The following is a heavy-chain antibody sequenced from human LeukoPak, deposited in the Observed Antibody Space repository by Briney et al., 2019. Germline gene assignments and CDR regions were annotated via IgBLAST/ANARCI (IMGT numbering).Heavy chain of an antibody. CDR1: GGTFSSYA. Sequence: SVKVSCKASGGTFSSYAISWVRQAPGQGLEWMGRIIPILGIANYAQKFQGRVTITADKSTSTAYMELSSLRSEDTAVYYCARDQEVITIFGVVIPLRYWGQGTLVTVSS. D-gene: IGHD3-3*01. CDR2: IIPILGIA. CDR3: ARDQEVITIFGVVIPLRY. V-gene: IGHV1-69*04. J-gene: IGHJ4*02.